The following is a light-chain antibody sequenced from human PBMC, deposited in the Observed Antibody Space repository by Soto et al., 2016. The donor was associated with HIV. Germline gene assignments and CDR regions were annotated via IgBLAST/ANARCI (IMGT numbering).Light chain of an antibody. J-gene: IGKJ1*01. V-gene: IGKV1-39*01. Sequence: DIQMTQSPSSLSASVGDRVTITCRASQSISSYLNWYQQKPGKAPKLLIYATSSLQSGVPSRFSGSGSGTDFTLTISSLQPDDFATYYCQQSYSTWTFGPRDQGGNQT. CDR1: QSISSY. CDR2: ATS. CDR3: QQSYSTWT.